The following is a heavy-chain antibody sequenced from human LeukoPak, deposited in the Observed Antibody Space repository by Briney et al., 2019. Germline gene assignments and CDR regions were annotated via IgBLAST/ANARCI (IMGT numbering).Heavy chain of an antibody. CDR3: ARNFYSYNAFDL. CDR2: ISYSGST. J-gene: IGHJ3*01. D-gene: IGHD3-16*02. Sequence: SETLSLTCTVSGGSINSADYYWSWIRQHPGKGLEWLRYISYSGSTYYNPSLKSRVTISVDTSKNQFSLKLSSVPDTDTDVFYCARNFYSYNAFDLWGQGTVVTVSS. V-gene: IGHV4-31*03. CDR1: GGSINSADYY.